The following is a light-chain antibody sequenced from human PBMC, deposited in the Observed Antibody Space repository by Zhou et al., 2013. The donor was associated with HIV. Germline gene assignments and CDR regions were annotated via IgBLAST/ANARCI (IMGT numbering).Light chain of an antibody. Sequence: EIVMTQSPATLSVFPGERATLSCRASQSVSSSYLAWSQQKPGQAPRLLIHGASSRATGIPDRFSGSGSGTDFTLTISRLEPEDFAVYYCHQYGSSPLTFGGGTKVEIK. CDR3: HQYGSSPLT. J-gene: IGKJ4*01. CDR1: QSVSSSY. V-gene: IGKV3-20*01. CDR2: GAS.